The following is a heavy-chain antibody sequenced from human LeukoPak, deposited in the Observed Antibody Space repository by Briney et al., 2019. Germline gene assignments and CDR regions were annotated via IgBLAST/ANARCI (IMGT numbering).Heavy chain of an antibody. V-gene: IGHV4-59*01. CDR1: GGSISSYY. Sequence: SETLSLTCTVSGGSISSYYWSWIRQPLGKGLEWIGYIYYSGSTNYNPSLKSRVTISVDTSKNQFSLKLSSVTAADTAVYYCARYSSSWYYFDYWGQGTLVTVSS. D-gene: IGHD6-13*01. CDR3: ARYSSSWYYFDY. CDR2: IYYSGST. J-gene: IGHJ4*02.